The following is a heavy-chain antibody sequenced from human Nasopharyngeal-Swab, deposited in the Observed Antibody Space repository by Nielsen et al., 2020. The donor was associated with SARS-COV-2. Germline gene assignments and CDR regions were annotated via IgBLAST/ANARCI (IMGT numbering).Heavy chain of an antibody. J-gene: IGHJ6*03. V-gene: IGHV4-34*01. Sequence: RQAPGQGLAWIAAINHSGSTNYNPSLKSRVPLSVDTSMNQFSLELSSVTAADTAVYYCARGLSGIVPAPILGLGPYYYYYYMDVWGKGTTVTVSS. D-gene: IGHD2-2*01. CDR2: INHSGST. CDR3: ARGLSGIVPAPILGLGPYYYYYYMDV.